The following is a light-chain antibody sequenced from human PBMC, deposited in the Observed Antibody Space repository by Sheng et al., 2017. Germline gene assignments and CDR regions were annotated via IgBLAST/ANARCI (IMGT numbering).Light chain of an antibody. CDR1: QSVSGRY. CDR3: QQYAGSRT. V-gene: IGKV3-20*01. Sequence: EIVLTQSPGTLSLSPGERATLSCKTSQSVSGRYLAWYQHKPGQAPRLLIYGASYRAAGIPARFSGSGSGTDFTLTISSLEPEDFAVYYCQQYAGSRTFGQGTKVEIK. J-gene: IGKJ1*01. CDR2: GAS.